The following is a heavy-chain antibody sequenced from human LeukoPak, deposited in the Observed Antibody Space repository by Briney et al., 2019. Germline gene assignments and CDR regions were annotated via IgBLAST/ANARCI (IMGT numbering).Heavy chain of an antibody. J-gene: IGHJ4*02. Sequence: SGPTLVNPTQTLTLTCTFSGLSLTSPEVGVGWIRQPPGKALEWLALIYWDDDKRYIPPLKSRLTITKDTSKNQVVLTMTNMDPVDTATYYCTHRAGGPSRPHFHYWGQGILVTVSS. CDR2: IYWDDDK. CDR3: THRAGGPSRPHFHY. D-gene: IGHD3-10*01. V-gene: IGHV2-5*02. CDR1: GLSLTSPEVG.